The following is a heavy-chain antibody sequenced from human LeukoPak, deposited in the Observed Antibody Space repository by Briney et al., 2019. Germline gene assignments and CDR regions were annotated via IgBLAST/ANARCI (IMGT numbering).Heavy chain of an antibody. CDR2: IYTSGST. Sequence: SETLSLTCPVSGGSISSYYWSWIRQPAGKGLEWIGRIYTSGSTNYNPSLKSRVTMSVDTSKNQFSLKLSSVTAADTAVYYCARGYDFWSGYYSSHGMDVWGQGTTVTVSS. CDR1: GGSISSYY. V-gene: IGHV4-4*07. CDR3: ARGYDFWSGYYSSHGMDV. J-gene: IGHJ6*02. D-gene: IGHD3-3*01.